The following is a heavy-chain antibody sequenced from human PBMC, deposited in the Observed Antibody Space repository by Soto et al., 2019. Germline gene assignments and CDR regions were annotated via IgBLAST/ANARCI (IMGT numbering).Heavy chain of an antibody. D-gene: IGHD3-22*01. CDR1: GYTFPTYG. J-gene: IGHJ4*02. V-gene: IGHV1-18*01. CDR2: ISAYSHNT. CDR3: ARVGGTKITVIEV. Sequence: ASVKVSCKASGYTFPTYGISWVRQAPGQGLEWMGWISAYSHNTNYAQKFQGRVTMTTDTSTSTAYMELRGLRSDDTALYYCARVGGTKITVIEVWGQGTLVTVSS.